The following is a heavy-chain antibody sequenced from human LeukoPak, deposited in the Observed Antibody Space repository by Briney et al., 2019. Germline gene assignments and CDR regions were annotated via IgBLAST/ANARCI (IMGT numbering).Heavy chain of an antibody. CDR1: GYTFTSYG. CDR2: ISAYNGNT. CDR3: ARGGGPTVAAAGTGDY. J-gene: IGHJ4*02. D-gene: IGHD6-13*01. V-gene: IGHV1-18*01. Sequence: GASVKVSCKASGYTFTSYGISWVRQAPGQGLEWMGWISAYNGNTNYAQKLQGRVTMTTDTSTSTAYMELSRLRSDDTAVYYCARGGGPTVAAAGTGDYWGQGTLVTVSS.